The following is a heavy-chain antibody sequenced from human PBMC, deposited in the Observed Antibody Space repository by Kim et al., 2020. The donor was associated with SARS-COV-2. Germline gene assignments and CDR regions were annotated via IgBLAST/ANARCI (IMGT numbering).Heavy chain of an antibody. CDR1: GFSFSHYA. D-gene: IGHD6-13*01. J-gene: IGHJ4*02. CDR2: ISTDGRET. Sequence: GGSLRLSCSVFGFSFSHYAMYWVRQAPGKGLEYVSAISTDGRETFYRDSVKGRFTISRDNSKNTLYLQMTSLRPEDTALYYCVKTSSTWPRHFDYWGQGTLVTVSS. V-gene: IGHV3-64D*09. CDR3: VKTSSTWPRHFDY.